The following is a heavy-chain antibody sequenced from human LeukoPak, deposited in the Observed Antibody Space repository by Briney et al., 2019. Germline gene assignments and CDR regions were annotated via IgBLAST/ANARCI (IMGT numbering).Heavy chain of an antibody. J-gene: IGHJ3*02. V-gene: IGHV3-48*03. Sequence: GGSLRLSCAASGFTFSSYEMNWVRQAPGKGLEWISYISSSGSTIYYTDSVKGRFTISRDNAKTSLYLQMNSLRAEDTAVYYCAREKGTLIRAMAFEMWGQGTMVTVSS. CDR1: GFTFSSYE. D-gene: IGHD3-10*01. CDR2: ISSSGSTI. CDR3: AREKGTLIRAMAFEM.